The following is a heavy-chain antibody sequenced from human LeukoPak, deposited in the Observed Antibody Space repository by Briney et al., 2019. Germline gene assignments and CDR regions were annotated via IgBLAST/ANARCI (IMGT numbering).Heavy chain of an antibody. CDR2: ISYDGSNK. J-gene: IGHJ5*02. Sequence: GRSLRLSCAASGFTFSSYAMHWVRQAPGKGLEWVAVISYDGSNKYYADSVKGRFTISRDNSKNTLYLQMNSLRADDTAVYYCAKSVAGINWFDPWGQGTLVTVSS. D-gene: IGHD6-19*01. CDR1: GFTFSSYA. CDR3: AKSVAGINWFDP. V-gene: IGHV3-30*04.